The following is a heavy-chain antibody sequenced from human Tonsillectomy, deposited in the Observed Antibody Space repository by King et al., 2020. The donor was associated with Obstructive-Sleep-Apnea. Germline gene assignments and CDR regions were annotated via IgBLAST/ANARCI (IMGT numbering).Heavy chain of an antibody. CDR1: GYTFTSYG. CDR2: ISAYNGNT. CDR3: ARESVYCSGGSCTYYYYGMDV. D-gene: IGHD2-15*01. Sequence: QLVQSGAEVKKPGASVKVSCKASGYTFTSYGISWVRQAPGQGLEWMGWISAYNGNTNYAQKLQGRVTMTTDTSTNTAYMERRSLRSDDTAVYYCARESVYCSGGSCTYYYYGMDVWGQGTTVTVSS. V-gene: IGHV1-18*01. J-gene: IGHJ6*02.